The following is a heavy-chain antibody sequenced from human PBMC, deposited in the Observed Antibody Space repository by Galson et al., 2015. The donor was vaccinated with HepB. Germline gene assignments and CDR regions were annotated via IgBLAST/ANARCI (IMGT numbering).Heavy chain of an antibody. CDR3: ARGLKLALFDY. D-gene: IGHD6-6*01. Sequence: SLRLSCAASGFTFSSYEMNWVRQAPGKGLEWVSYISSSGSTIYYADSVKGRFTISRDNAKNSLYLQMNSLRAEDTAVYYCARGLKLALFDYWGQGTLVTVSS. V-gene: IGHV3-48*03. CDR2: ISSSGSTI. J-gene: IGHJ4*02. CDR1: GFTFSSYE.